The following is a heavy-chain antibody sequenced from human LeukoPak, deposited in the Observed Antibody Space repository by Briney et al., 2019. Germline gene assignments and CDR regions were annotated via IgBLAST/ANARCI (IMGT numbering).Heavy chain of an antibody. V-gene: IGHV3-23*01. J-gene: IGHJ6*02. D-gene: IGHD6-13*01. CDR2: IRDNGENT. CDR3: ARGSGEQQLVTYYYYYYGMDV. Sequence: PGGSLRLSCAASGFTFSNYAMSWVRQAPGKGLEWVSAIRDNGENTYYVASVRGRFTISRDNSRDTLYLQMNSLRAEDTAVYYCARGSGEQQLVTYYYYYYGMDVWGQGTTVTVSS. CDR1: GFTFSNYA.